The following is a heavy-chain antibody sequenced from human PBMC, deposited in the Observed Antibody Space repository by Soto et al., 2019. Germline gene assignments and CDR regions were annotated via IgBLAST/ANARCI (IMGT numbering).Heavy chain of an antibody. Sequence: GGSLRLSCAASGFPFSSYVMGWVRKAPGKGLEWVSGISGGGSNTFYADYVKGRFTISRDNSKNTLLLQMNSLGAEDTAVYYCAKDSNKYSSSLRGRYFDYWGQGIGVTVSS. CDR3: AKDSNKYSSSLRGRYFDY. CDR1: GFPFSSYV. CDR2: ISGGGSNT. V-gene: IGHV3-23*01. D-gene: IGHD4-4*01. J-gene: IGHJ4*02.